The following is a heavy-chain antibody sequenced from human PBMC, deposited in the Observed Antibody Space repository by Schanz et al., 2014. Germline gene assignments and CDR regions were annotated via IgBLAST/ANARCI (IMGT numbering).Heavy chain of an antibody. CDR1: GGSFSSDT. J-gene: IGHJ5*02. CDR3: ARDIQRGGATAFDP. CDR2: FIPVLDTA. Sequence: QVQLVQSGAEVRKPGSSVKVSCKASGGSFSSDTISWLRQAPGQGLEWLGRFIPVLDTAHYSQKFQGRVTIVADKSSTAVYMDLNSLSFDATAVYYCARDIQRGGATAFDPWGQGTLVTVSS. D-gene: IGHD2-15*01. V-gene: IGHV1-69*08.